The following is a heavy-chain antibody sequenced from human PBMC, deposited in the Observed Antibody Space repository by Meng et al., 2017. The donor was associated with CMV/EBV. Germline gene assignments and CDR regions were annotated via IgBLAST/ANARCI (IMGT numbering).Heavy chain of an antibody. J-gene: IGHJ4*02. D-gene: IGHD4-17*01. V-gene: IGHV4-34*01. Sequence: GSLRLSCAVYGESFSGYYWSWIRQPPGKGLEWIGEINHSESTNYNPSLKSRVTISVDTSKNPFSLKLSSVTAADTDVYYCARGGGANGDGGDYWGQGTLVTVSS. CDR2: INHSEST. CDR1: GESFSGYY. CDR3: ARGGGANGDGGDY.